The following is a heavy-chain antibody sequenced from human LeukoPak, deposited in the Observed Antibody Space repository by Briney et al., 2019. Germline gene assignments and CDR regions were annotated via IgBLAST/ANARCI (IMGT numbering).Heavy chain of an antibody. Sequence: GRSLRLSCAASGFTFSSYAMHWVRQAPGKGLEWVAVISYDGSNKYYADSVKGRFTISRDNSKNTLYLQMNSLRAEDTAVCYCARGPRAALDYWGQGTLVTVSS. J-gene: IGHJ4*02. CDR2: ISYDGSNK. D-gene: IGHD2-15*01. V-gene: IGHV3-30*04. CDR3: ARGPRAALDY. CDR1: GFTFSSYA.